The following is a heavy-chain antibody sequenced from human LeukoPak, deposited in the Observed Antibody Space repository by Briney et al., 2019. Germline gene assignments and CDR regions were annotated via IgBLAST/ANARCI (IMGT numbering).Heavy chain of an antibody. D-gene: IGHD2-15*01. CDR3: ARVYSIRSFDY. Sequence: ASVKVSCKASGYTFTGYYMHWVRQAPGQGLEWMGWINPNSGDTNYAQKFQGRVTMTRDTSINTAYMELTRLTSDDAAVYYCARVYSIRSFDYWGQGTLVTVSS. V-gene: IGHV1-2*02. CDR1: GYTFTGYY. J-gene: IGHJ4*02. CDR2: INPNSGDT.